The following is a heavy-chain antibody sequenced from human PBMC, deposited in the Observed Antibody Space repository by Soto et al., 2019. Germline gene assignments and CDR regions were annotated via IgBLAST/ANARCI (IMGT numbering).Heavy chain of an antibody. CDR3: ASRRDGYNPDY. V-gene: IGHV4-30-2*01. Sequence: SETLSLTCTVSGGSISSRGYSWSWIRQPPGKGLEWIGYIYHSGNTYYNPSLKSRVTISVDRSKNQFSLRLSSVTAADTAVYYCASRRDGYNPDYWGRGTLVTVSS. CDR1: GGSISSRGYS. D-gene: IGHD6-25*01. J-gene: IGHJ4*02. CDR2: IYHSGNT.